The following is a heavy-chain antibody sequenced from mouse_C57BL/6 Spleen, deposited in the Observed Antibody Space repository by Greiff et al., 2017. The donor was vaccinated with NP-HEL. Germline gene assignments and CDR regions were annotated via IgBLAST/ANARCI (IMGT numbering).Heavy chain of an antibody. CDR3: TRDGNEPYFDV. D-gene: IGHD2-3*01. CDR2: IDPETGGT. V-gene: IGHV1-15*01. CDR1: GYTFTDYE. J-gene: IGHJ1*03. Sequence: VQLQQSGAELVRPGASVTLSCKASGYTFTDYEMHWVKQTPVHGLEWIGAIDPETGGTAYNQKFKGTAILTADKSSSTAYMELRSLTSEDSAVYYCTRDGNEPYFDVWGTGTTVTVSS.